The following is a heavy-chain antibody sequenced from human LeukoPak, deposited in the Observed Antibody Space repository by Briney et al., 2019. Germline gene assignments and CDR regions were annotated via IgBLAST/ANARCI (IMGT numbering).Heavy chain of an antibody. CDR3: ARERLYYDSSGYYSSGFDY. J-gene: IGHJ4*02. D-gene: IGHD3-22*01. CDR2: INPNSGGT. V-gene: IGHV1-2*02. CDR1: GYTFTGYY. Sequence: ASVKVSCKASGYTFTGYYMHWVRQAPGQGLEWMGWINPNSGGTNYAKKFQGRVTMTRDTSISTAYMELSRLRSDDTAVYYCARERLYYDSSGYYSSGFDYWGQGTLVAVSS.